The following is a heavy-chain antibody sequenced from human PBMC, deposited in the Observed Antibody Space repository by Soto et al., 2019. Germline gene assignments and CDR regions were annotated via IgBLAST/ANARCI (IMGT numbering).Heavy chain of an antibody. Sequence: MQLVQSGPEVKKPGTSVKVSCKASGFTFFSSAVQWVRQARGQRLEWIGWIVVGSGKTDYAQKFQERVTITRDMSTSTAYMELSSLRSEDTAMYYCAAEVTLQYRYWGQGTLVTVSS. CDR1: GFTFFSSA. CDR2: IVVGSGKT. CDR3: AAEVTLQYRY. D-gene: IGHD4-4*01. V-gene: IGHV1-58*01. J-gene: IGHJ4*02.